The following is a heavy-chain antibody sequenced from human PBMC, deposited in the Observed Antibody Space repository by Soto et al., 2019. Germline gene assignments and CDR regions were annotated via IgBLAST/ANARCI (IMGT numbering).Heavy chain of an antibody. J-gene: IGHJ4*02. CDR1: GASISSYY. V-gene: IGHV4-59*01. Sequence: QVQLQESGPGLVKPSETLSLTCTVSGASISSYYWSWIRQPPGKGLEWIGYVYYSGSTNYNPSLTSRVPIAVDPSKNQVYLKLSSGTAADTAMYYCARDTTPSLWGPGPLVTVSS. D-gene: IGHD1-1*01. CDR2: VYYSGST. CDR3: ARDTTPSL.